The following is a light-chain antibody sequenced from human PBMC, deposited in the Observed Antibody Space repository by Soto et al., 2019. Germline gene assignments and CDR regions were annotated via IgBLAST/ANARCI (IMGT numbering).Light chain of an antibody. Sequence: IQMTQSPSTLSASVGDRVSITCRASQTIFSWLAWYQQKPGKAPNLLIYKPSSLESGVPSRDRGSGSGTEFTLTISGLQPDDFAAYYCQQYNSYPYSFGQGTKLEIK. V-gene: IGKV1-5*03. CDR1: QTIFSW. J-gene: IGKJ2*03. CDR3: QQYNSYPYS. CDR2: KPS.